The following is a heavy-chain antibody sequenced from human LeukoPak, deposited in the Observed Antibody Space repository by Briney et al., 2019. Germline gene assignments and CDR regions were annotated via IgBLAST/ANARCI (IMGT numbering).Heavy chain of an antibody. V-gene: IGHV3-21*01. D-gene: IGHD3-22*01. CDR2: ISSSSSYI. CDR3: ARDWHPAGVRYYYDSSGYYYGNFDY. J-gene: IGHJ4*02. Sequence: GGSLRLSCAASGFTFSSYSMNWVRQAPGKGLEWVSSISSSSSYIYYADSVKGRFTISRDNAKNSLYLQMNSLRAEDTAVYYCARDWHPAGVRYYYDSSGYYYGNFDYWGQGTLVTVSS. CDR1: GFTFSSYS.